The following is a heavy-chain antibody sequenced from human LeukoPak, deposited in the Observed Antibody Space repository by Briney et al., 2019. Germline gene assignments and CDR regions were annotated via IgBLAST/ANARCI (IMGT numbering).Heavy chain of an antibody. CDR3: ARERESSGRDYFDY. CDR1: GYTFTDYY. V-gene: IGHV1-2*02. Sequence: ASVKVSCKASGYTFTDYYLHWVRQAPGQGLEWMGWINPSSGGTNYAQKFQGRVTITADKSTSTAYMELSSLRSEDTAVYYCARERESSGRDYFDYWGQGTLVTVSS. J-gene: IGHJ4*02. D-gene: IGHD6-19*01. CDR2: INPSSGGT.